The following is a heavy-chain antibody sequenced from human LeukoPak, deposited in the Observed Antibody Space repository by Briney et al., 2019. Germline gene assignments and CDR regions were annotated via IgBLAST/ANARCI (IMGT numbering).Heavy chain of an antibody. Sequence: PGRSLRLSCAASGFTFSSYAMHWVRQAPGKGLEWVAVISYDGSNKYYADSVKGRFTISRDNSKNTLYLQMNSLRAEDTAVYYCARPAKSYSSGWYYFDYWGRGTLVTVSS. D-gene: IGHD6-19*01. CDR1: GFTFSSYA. CDR3: ARPAKSYSSGWYYFDY. CDR2: ISYDGSNK. J-gene: IGHJ4*02. V-gene: IGHV3-30-3*01.